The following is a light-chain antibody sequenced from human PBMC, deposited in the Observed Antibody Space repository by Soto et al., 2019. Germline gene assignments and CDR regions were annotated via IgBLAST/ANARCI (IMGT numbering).Light chain of an antibody. J-gene: IGKJ4*01. Sequence: DIQMTQSPSSVSASVGDRVTITCGASQGISSWLAWYQQKPGKAPKLLIYAASSLQSGVPSRLRGSGYGTDFTITISSMKHEDFETYYCQQVNVYTSTFGGGTKVDIK. CDR3: QQVNVYTST. CDR1: QGISSW. V-gene: IGKV1-12*01. CDR2: AAS.